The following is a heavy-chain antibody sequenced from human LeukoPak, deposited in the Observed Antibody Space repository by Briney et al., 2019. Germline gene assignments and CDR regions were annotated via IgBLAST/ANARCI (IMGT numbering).Heavy chain of an antibody. J-gene: IGHJ4*02. V-gene: IGHV3-48*04. Sequence: PGGSLRLSCAASGFTFSSYSMNWVRQAPGKGLEWVSYISSSSSTIYYADSVKGRFTISRDNAKNSLYLQMNSLRAEDTAVYYCARDGGFDGYNFYYFDYWGQGTLVTVSS. CDR1: GFTFSSYS. D-gene: IGHD5-24*01. CDR3: ARDGGFDGYNFYYFDY. CDR2: ISSSSSTI.